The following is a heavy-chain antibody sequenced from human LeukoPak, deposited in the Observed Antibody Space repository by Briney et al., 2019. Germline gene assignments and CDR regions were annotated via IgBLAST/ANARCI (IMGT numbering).Heavy chain of an antibody. CDR2: INAGNGNT. CDR1: GYTFTSYA. V-gene: IGHV1-3*01. CDR3: ARFERERAFDI. J-gene: IGHJ3*02. Sequence: ASVKVSCKVSGYTFTSYAMHWVRQAPGQRLEWMGWINAGNGNTKYSQKFQGRVTITRNTSASTAYMELSSLRSEDTAVYYCARFERERAFDIWGQGTMVTVSS. D-gene: IGHD1-1*01.